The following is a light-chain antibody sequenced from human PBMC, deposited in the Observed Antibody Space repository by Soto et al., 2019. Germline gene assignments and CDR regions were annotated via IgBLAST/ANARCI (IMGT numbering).Light chain of an antibody. V-gene: IGKV1-39*01. CDR3: QQLESYPST. CDR2: AAS. Sequence: DIQMTESPCSLSSSVGDVCTITCGASQSISSYLNWYQQKPGKAPKLLIYAASSLQSGVPSRFSGSGSGTDFTLTISSLQPEDFATYYCQQLESYPSTFGGGTKVDIK. CDR1: QSISSY. J-gene: IGKJ4*01.